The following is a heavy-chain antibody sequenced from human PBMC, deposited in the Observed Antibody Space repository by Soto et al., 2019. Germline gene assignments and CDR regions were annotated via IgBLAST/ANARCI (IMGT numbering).Heavy chain of an antibody. V-gene: IGHV4-39*01. J-gene: IGHJ4*02. CDR3: ASNHYDILTGGGFDY. CDR1: GGSISSSSYC. CDR2: IYYSGST. D-gene: IGHD3-9*01. Sequence: SETLSLTCTVSGGSISSSSYCWGWIRQPPGKGLEWIGSIYYSGSTYYNPSLKSRVTISVDTSKNQFSLKLSSVTAADTAVYYCASNHYDILTGGGFDYWGQGTLVTVSS.